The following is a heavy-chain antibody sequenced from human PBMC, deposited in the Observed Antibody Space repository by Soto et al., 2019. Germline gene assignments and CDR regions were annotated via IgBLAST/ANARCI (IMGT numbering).Heavy chain of an antibody. J-gene: IGHJ4*02. CDR1: CGSVSYCSYY. Sequence: QVQLQESGPGLVKPSETLSLTCTVSCGSVSYCSYYWTWIRQPPGKGLEWIGYIHYSGTTNYDPSLKRRVTIPVDTSKNQFALKLSSVTAADTAVYYCARDRYGSAYFDFWGQGTLVTVSS. CDR3: ARDRYGSAYFDF. CDR2: IHYSGTT. V-gene: IGHV4-61*01. D-gene: IGHD3-10*01.